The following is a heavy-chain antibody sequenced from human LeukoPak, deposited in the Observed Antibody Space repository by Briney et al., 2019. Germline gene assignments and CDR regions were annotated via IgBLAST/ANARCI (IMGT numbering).Heavy chain of an antibody. D-gene: IGHD6-19*01. CDR1: GFTFSSYW. V-gene: IGHV3-74*01. CDR2: INSDGSST. Sequence: GGSLRLSCAASGFTFSSYWMHWVRQAPGKGLAWVSRINSDGSSTSYADSVKGRFTISRDNAKNTLYLQMNSLRAEDTAVYYCAKVVLGGWYFDYWGQGTLVTVSS. J-gene: IGHJ4*02. CDR3: AKVVLGGWYFDY.